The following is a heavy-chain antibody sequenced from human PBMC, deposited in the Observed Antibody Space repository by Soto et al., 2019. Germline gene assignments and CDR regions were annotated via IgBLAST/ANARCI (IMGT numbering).Heavy chain of an antibody. V-gene: IGHV1-18*01. CDR3: ARGVGSGTYYNQYNWFDP. J-gene: IGHJ5*02. CDR2: INTYNGNT. D-gene: IGHD3-10*01. Sequence: QVQLVQSGAEVKKPGASVKVSCKASGYTFTNYGISWVRQAPGQGLEWMGWINTYNGNTNHAQKLQGRVTKTTDTSTSTAYMELRSLRSDDTAVYYCARGVGSGTYYNQYNWFDPWGQGTLVTVSS. CDR1: GYTFTNYG.